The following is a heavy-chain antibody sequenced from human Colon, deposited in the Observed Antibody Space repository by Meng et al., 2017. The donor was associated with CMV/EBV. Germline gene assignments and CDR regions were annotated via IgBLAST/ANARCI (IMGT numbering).Heavy chain of an antibody. Sequence: GSLRLSCTVSGGSVSGSSYFWGWIRQSPERGLEWIGNVFYTGTTYYNPSLKSRVTISIDTSKNQFSLKLTSVTAADTAVYYCATSNGVITAYWGQGTLVTVSS. D-gene: IGHD3-16*02. CDR1: GGSVSGSSYF. J-gene: IGHJ4*02. CDR2: VFYTGTT. V-gene: IGHV4-39*07. CDR3: ATSNGVITAY.